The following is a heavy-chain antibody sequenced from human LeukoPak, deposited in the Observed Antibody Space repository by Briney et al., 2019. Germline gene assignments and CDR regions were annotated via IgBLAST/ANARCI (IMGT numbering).Heavy chain of an antibody. CDR3: ASNYYYSSGYRSGYFQH. D-gene: IGHD3-22*01. V-gene: IGHV1-46*01. CDR2: INPSGGST. Sequence: ASVKVSCKASGYTFTIYYMHWVRQAPGQGLEWMGIINPSGGSTSYAQKFQGRVTMTRDTSTSTVYMELSSLRSEDTAVYYCASNYYYSSGYRSGYFQHWGQGTLVTVSS. CDR1: GYTFTIYY. J-gene: IGHJ1*01.